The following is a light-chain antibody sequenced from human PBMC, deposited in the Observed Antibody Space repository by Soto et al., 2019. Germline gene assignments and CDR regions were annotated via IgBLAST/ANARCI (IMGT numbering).Light chain of an antibody. V-gene: IGKV3-20*01. CDR3: QYYGNSPLT. J-gene: IGKJ1*01. CDR2: GAF. CDR1: QSISTSS. Sequence: ENVLTQSLGTLSLSTGERGTLNRRASQSISTSSLAWYRQKPGQAPRLLIYGAFNRATGIPDRFSGGGSGTDFTLTITRLEPEDFAVYYCQYYGNSPLTFGQGTKVDIK.